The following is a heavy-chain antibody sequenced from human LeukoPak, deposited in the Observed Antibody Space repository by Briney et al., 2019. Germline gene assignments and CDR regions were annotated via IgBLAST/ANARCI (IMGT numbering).Heavy chain of an antibody. D-gene: IGHD6-13*01. CDR2: ISRNGGST. CDR1: GFTFSSYA. J-gene: IGHJ4*02. V-gene: IGHV3-64*01. Sequence: GGSLRLSCAACGFTFSSYAIHWVRQAPARGLEDVSAISRNGGSTYYASSVKGRFTISRDNSKNTLYLQMASLRAEDMAVYYCAIAASRVGSSSLGYWGQGTLVTVSS. CDR3: AIAASRVGSSSLGY.